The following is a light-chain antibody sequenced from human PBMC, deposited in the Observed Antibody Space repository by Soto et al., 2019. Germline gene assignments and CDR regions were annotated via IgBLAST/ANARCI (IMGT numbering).Light chain of an antibody. J-gene: IGLJ2*01. CDR2: DVT. Sequence: QSALTQPASVSGSPGQSITISCSGTPSNIGAYNYVSWYQHLPGKAPKVIIYDVTNRPSGVSSRFSGSKSGTTASLTISGLQAEDDANYYCGSYTISSTLMIFGGGTKLTVL. CDR3: GSYTISSTLMI. CDR1: PSNIGAYNY. V-gene: IGLV2-14*03.